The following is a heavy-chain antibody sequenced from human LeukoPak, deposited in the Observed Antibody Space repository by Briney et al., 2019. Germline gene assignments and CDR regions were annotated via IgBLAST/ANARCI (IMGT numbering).Heavy chain of an antibody. CDR1: GFPFSGSA. V-gene: IGHV3-73*01. Sequence: GGSLRLSCAVSGFPFSGSAMHWVRQASGKGLEWVGRIGSRADTYATTYAASVKGRFTISRDDSKNTAYLQMNNPKTEDTAVYYCLVEPTYYVDVWGKGTAVTVSS. CDR2: IGSRADTYAT. CDR3: LVEPTYYVDV. J-gene: IGHJ6*03.